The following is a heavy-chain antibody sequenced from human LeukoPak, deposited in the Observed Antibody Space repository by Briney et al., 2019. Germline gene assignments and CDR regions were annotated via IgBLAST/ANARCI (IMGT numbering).Heavy chain of an antibody. CDR3: ARTRDGYNTNWFDP. V-gene: IGHV3-21*01. J-gene: IGHJ5*02. D-gene: IGHD5-24*01. CDR1: GFTFTSYS. Sequence: GGCLRLSCAASGFTFTSYSMNWVRQAPGKGLEWVSSISGGSIYKSYADSVKGRFTISRDNAKNSLYLQMNSLRAEDTAVYYCARTRDGYNTNWFDPWGQGTLVTVSS. CDR2: ISGGSIYK.